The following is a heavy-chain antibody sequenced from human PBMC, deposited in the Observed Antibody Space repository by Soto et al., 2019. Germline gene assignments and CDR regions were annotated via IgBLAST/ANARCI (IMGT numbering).Heavy chain of an antibody. Sequence: QVQLVESGGGVVQPGRSLRLSCAASGFTFSSYAMHWVRQAPGKGLEWVAVISYDGSNKYYADSVKGRFTISRDNSKNTLYLQMNSLIAEDTAVYYCARDKFAAGLSADFYFDYWGQGTLVTVSS. V-gene: IGHV3-30-3*01. CDR2: ISYDGSNK. D-gene: IGHD3-16*02. CDR3: ARDKFAAGLSADFYFDY. CDR1: GFTFSSYA. J-gene: IGHJ4*02.